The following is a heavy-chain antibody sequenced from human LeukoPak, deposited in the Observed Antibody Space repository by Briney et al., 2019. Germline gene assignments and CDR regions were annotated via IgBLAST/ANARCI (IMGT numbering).Heavy chain of an antibody. V-gene: IGHV3-9*01. CDR3: AKEDRRGRHFDY. J-gene: IGHJ4*02. CDR1: GFSFHDYA. CDR2: ISWNSGSI. D-gene: IGHD3-16*01. Sequence: PGRSLRLSCAASGFSFHDYAMHWVRQAPGKGLEWVSDISWNSGSIGYADSVKGRFTISRDNARNSLYLQMNSLRAEDTALYYCAKEDRRGRHFDYWGQGTLVTVSS.